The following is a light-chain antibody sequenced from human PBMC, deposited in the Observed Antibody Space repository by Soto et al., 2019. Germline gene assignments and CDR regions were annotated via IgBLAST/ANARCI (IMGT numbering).Light chain of an antibody. CDR3: QQYKTSLYS. Sequence: VDRDTITCRASQSIGSWLAWYQQRPGKAPNLLIYDASSLESGVPSRFSGSRSGTEFTLTINSLQPDDFATYFCQQYKTSLYSFGQGTKV. CDR2: DAS. J-gene: IGKJ2*01. V-gene: IGKV1-5*01. CDR1: QSIGSW.